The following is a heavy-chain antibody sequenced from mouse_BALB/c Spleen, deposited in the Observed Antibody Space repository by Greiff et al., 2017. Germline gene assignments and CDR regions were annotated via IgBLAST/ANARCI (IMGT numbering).Heavy chain of an antibody. CDR1: GYTFTSYY. CDR3: TRGDEYGAY. J-gene: IGHJ3*01. CDR2: INPSNGGT. Sequence: QVQLQQSGAELVKPGASVKLSCKASGYTFTSYYMYWVKQRPGQGLEWIGEINPSNGGTNFNEKFKSKATLTVDKSSSTAYMQLSSLTSEDSAVYYCTRGDEYGAYWGQGTLVTVSA. V-gene: IGHV1S81*02. D-gene: IGHD5-1*01.